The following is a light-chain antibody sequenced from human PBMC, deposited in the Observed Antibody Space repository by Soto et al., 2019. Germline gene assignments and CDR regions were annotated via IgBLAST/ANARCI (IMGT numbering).Light chain of an antibody. CDR3: EQALQSPFS. J-gene: IGKJ3*01. CDR2: LTS. V-gene: IGKV2-28*01. Sequence: DIVMTQSPLSLPVTPGEPASISCRSSQSLLHSNGYKYLNWYLQKPGQSPLLLIDLTSTRASGVTDRFSGSVSGTDFTLKISKVEADDVGVYYCEQALQSPFSFGPGTKVYIK. CDR1: QSLLHSNGYKY.